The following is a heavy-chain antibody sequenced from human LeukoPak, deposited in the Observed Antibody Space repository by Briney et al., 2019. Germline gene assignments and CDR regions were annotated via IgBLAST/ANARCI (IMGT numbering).Heavy chain of an antibody. CDR2: IYYSGST. V-gene: IGHV4-39*01. CDR3: ARSAAAGAGVNYYYYMDV. Sequence: SETLSLTCTVSGGSISNSSYYWGWIRQSPGKGLEWIGSIYYSGSTYYNPSLKSRVTISVDTSKNQFSLKLSSVTAADTAVYYCARSAAAGAGVNYYYYMDVWGKGTTVTVSS. D-gene: IGHD6-13*01. CDR1: GGSISNSSYY. J-gene: IGHJ6*03.